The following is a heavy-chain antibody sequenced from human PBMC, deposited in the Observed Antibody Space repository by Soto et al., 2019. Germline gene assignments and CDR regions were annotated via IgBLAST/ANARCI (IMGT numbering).Heavy chain of an antibody. J-gene: IGHJ4*02. V-gene: IGHV1-69*12. CDR2: IIPMFGTA. Sequence: QVQLVQSGAEVIKPESSVKVSCKAPGGTFSTYAIGWVRQAPGQGLEWMGGIIPMFGTANYAQRFQDRVTITADESTNTVYMELSSLRSEDTAVYFCASGIQLWLRRINNGYSGWGQGTLVTVSS. CDR3: ASGIQLWLRRINNGYSG. D-gene: IGHD5-18*01. CDR1: GGTFSTYA.